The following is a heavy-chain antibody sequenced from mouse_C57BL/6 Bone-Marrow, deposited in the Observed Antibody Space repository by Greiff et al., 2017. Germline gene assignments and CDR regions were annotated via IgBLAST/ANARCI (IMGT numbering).Heavy chain of an antibody. CDR1: GYNFTNYW. V-gene: IGHV1-63*01. Sequence: QVQLQPSGAELVRPGTSVKMSSQASGYNFTNYWLGWAKQRPGHGLEWIGDIYPGGGYTNYNEKFKGKATLTADKSSSTAFMQFSRLTSEVSSIYYCARAYWDVDFDYWGQGTTLTVSS. D-gene: IGHD4-1*01. J-gene: IGHJ2*01. CDR2: IYPGGGYT. CDR3: ARAYWDVDFDY.